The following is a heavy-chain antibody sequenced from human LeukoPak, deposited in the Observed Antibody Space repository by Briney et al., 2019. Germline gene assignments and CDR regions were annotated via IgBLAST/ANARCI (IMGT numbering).Heavy chain of an antibody. V-gene: IGHV3-23*01. CDR1: GFTFSSYA. Sequence: GGSLRLSCAASGFTFSSYAMSWVRQAPGEGLEWVSTITAAGDNTYYAAPVKGRFTISRDNSKNTVYLQISSLRDEDTALYYCAQSAGFDPWGQGTLVTVSS. CDR2: ITAAGDNT. J-gene: IGHJ5*02. CDR3: AQSAGFDP.